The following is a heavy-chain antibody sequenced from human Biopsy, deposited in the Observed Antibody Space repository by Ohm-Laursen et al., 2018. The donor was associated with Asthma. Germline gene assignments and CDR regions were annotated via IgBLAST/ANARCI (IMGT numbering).Heavy chain of an antibody. CDR2: INPNGGAT. V-gene: IGHV1-2*06. CDR3: ARVQKSPGDRWFDP. CDR1: AYTSIGYH. J-gene: IGHJ5*02. Sequence: AASVKVSCKASAYTSIGYHLHWVRQAPGEGLEWMGRINPNGGATIYAQKFQGRVTMTRDTSISTAYMELSRLTSDDTAVYYCARVQKSPGDRWFDPWGQGTLVTVSS. D-gene: IGHD7-27*01.